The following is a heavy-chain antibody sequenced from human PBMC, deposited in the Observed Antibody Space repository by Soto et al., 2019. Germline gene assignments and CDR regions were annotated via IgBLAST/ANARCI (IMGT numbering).Heavy chain of an antibody. CDR1: GGSISSSSYY. D-gene: IGHD5-12*01. V-gene: IGHV4-39*01. CDR2: IYYSGST. J-gene: IGHJ5*02. CDR3: ASVEMATIVWFDP. Sequence: QLQLQESGPGLVKPSETLSLTCTVSGGSISSSSYYWGWIRQPPGKGLEWIGSIYYSGSTYYNPSLKSRVTISVDTSKNQFSLKLSSVTAADTAVYYCASVEMATIVWFDPWGQGTLVTVSS.